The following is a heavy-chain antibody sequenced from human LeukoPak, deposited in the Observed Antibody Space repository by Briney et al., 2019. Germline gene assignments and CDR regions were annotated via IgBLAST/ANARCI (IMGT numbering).Heavy chain of an antibody. V-gene: IGHV7-4-1*02. D-gene: IGHD3-10*01. J-gene: IGHJ4*02. CDR1: GYTFTSYG. CDR2: INTNTGNP. CDR3: ARALWFGELTSGY. Sequence: GASVKVSCKASGYTFTSYGISWVRQAPGQGLEWMGWINTNTGNPTYARGFTGRFVFSLDTSVSTAYLQISSLKAEDTAVYYCARALWFGELTSGYWGQGTLVTVSS.